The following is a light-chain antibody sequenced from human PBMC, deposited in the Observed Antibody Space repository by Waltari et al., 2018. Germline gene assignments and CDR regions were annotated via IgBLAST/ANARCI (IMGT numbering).Light chain of an antibody. V-gene: IGKV1-5*03. CDR3: QQYSDDWT. CDR1: QNINRW. Sequence: INCRASQNINRWLAWYQQKPGKAPNRLIYRASTLESGVPSRFSGSESGAEFTLTISSLQPDDFATYYCQQYSDDWTFGQGTKVEIK. J-gene: IGKJ1*01. CDR2: RAS.